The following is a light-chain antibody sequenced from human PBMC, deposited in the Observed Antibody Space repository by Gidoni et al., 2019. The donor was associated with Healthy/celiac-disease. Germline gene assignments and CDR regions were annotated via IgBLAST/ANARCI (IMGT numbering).Light chain of an antibody. Sequence: EIVMTQSPATLSVSTGERATLPCRASQSVSSNLAWYQQKPGQAPRLLIYGASTRATGIPARFSGSGSGTEFTLTISSLQSEDFAVYYCQQYNNWPPGCSFGQGTKLEIK. V-gene: IGKV3-15*01. CDR2: GAS. J-gene: IGKJ2*04. CDR1: QSVSSN. CDR3: QQYNNWPPGCS.